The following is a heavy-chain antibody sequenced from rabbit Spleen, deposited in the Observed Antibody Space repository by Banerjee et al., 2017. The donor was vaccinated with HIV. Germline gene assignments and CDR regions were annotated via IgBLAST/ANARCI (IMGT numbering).Heavy chain of an antibody. J-gene: IGHJ6*01. CDR2: IEADGSGFT. V-gene: IGHV1S40*01. D-gene: IGHD1-1*01. CDR3: ARDTSSSFSSYGMDL. Sequence: QSLEESGGGLVQPEGSLTLTCTASGFSFSSNYYMCWVRQAPGKGLEWIACIEADGSGFTYFATWAKGRFTCSKTSSTTVTLQMTRLTAADTATYFCARDTSSSFSSYGMDLWGPGTLVTVS. CDR1: GFSFSSNYY.